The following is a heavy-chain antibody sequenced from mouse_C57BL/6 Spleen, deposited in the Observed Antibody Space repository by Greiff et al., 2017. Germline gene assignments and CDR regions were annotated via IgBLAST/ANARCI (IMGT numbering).Heavy chain of an antibody. J-gene: IGHJ2*01. Sequence: ESGPGLVKPSQSLSLTCSVTGYSTTSGYYWNWIRQFPGNKLEWMGYISYDGSNNYNPSLKNRISITRDTSKNQFFLKFNSVTTEDTATYYCARDSGNYDYWGQGTTLTVSS. CDR2: ISYDGSN. V-gene: IGHV3-6*01. D-gene: IGHD2-1*01. CDR3: ARDSGNYDY. CDR1: GYSTTSGYY.